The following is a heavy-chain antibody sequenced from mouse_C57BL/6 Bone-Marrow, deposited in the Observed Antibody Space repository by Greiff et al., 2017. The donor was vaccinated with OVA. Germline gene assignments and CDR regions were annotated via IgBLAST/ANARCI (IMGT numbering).Heavy chain of an antibody. D-gene: IGHD1-1*02. J-gene: IGHJ3*01. CDR3: VYYPFAY. CDR1: GFTFSDYG. Sequence: EVKVVESGGGLVKPGGSLKLSCAASGFTFSDYGMHWVRQAPEKGLEWVAYISSGSSTFYYADTVKGRFTISRDNAKNTLFLQMTSLRSEDTAMYYCVYYPFAYWGQGTLVTVSA. CDR2: ISSGSSTF. V-gene: IGHV5-17*01.